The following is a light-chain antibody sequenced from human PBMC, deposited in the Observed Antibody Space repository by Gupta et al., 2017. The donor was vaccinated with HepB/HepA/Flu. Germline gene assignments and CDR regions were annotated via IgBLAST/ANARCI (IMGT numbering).Light chain of an antibody. CDR3: RQARQTPIT. Sequence: DIVMNQTPLSLPVTPGEPASISCWSSQRLLHSNGYNYLDWYVQKPGKSPQLLIYLGTNRASGVPDRFSGSGSGTDSTLKISRVEAEDVGVYYCRQARQTPITFGRGTKVEI. CDR2: LGT. CDR1: QRLLHSNGYNY. J-gene: IGKJ4*01. V-gene: IGKV2-28*01.